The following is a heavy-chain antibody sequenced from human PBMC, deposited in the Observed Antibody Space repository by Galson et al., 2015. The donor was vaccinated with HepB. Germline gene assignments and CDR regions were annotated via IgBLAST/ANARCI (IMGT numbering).Heavy chain of an antibody. D-gene: IGHD1-1*01. CDR1: GGSISSGGYY. V-gene: IGHV4-31*03. CDR2: IYYSGST. CDR3: ARVPLTDIYNFGPAWFDP. Sequence: TLSLTCSVSGGSISSGGYYWSWIRQHPGKGLKWIGYIYYSGSTFYNPSLKSRLTISVDTSKNHFSLNLSSVTAADTAVYYCARVPLTDIYNFGPAWFDPWGQGTPVTVSS. J-gene: IGHJ5*02.